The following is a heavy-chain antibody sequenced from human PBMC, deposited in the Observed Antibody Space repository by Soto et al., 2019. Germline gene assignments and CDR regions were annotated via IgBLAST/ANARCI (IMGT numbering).Heavy chain of an antibody. J-gene: IGHJ4*02. Sequence: EVQLVESGGGLGQPGGSLRLSCVASGFTFSSYWMHWVRQAPGEGLVWVSRINNDGITTAYADSVKGRFTIPRDDAKNTLYLQMNSLRAEDTAVYYCAGIIVGGSRAFDCWGQGTLVTVSS. CDR1: GFTFSSYW. CDR3: AGIIVGGSRAFDC. V-gene: IGHV3-74*01. CDR2: INNDGITT. D-gene: IGHD3-22*01.